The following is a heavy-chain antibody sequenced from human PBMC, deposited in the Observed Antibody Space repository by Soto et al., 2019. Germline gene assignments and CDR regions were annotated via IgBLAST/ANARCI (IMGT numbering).Heavy chain of an antibody. J-gene: IGHJ4*02. V-gene: IGHV3-48*02. D-gene: IGHD3-10*01. Sequence: EVQLVESGGGLVQPGGSLRLSCAASGFTFSSYSMNWVRQAPGKVLEWVSYLSSSSSTIYYADSVKGRFTISRDNAKNSLYLQMNSLRDEDTAVYYCAREKWRVVRGVVPYYFDYWGQGTLVTVSS. CDR1: GFTFSSYS. CDR3: AREKWRVVRGVVPYYFDY. CDR2: LSSSSSTI.